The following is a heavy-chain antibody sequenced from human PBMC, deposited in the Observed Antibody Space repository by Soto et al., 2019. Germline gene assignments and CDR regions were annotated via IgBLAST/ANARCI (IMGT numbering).Heavy chain of an antibody. J-gene: IGHJ4*02. V-gene: IGHV3-23*01. CDR1: GFTFSNYA. CDR3: AKEYTSSSRGSFDY. D-gene: IGHD2-2*01. CDR2: ITGSGGTT. Sequence: EVHLLEFGGGLVQPGGSLRLSCAASGFTFSNYAMNWVRQAPGKGLEWVSGITGSGGTTFYADSVKGRFTISRDNSKNAAYLQMNSVRADDTAVYYCAKEYTSSSRGSFDYWGQGALVTVSS.